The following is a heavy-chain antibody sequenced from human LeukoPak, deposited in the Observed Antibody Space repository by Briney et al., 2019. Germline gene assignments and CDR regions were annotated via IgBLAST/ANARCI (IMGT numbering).Heavy chain of an antibody. V-gene: IGHV1-18*01. CDR2: ISPENGDT. J-gene: IGHJ6*03. CDR3: ARVFGYSYFYMDV. Sequence: ASVRVSCKASGYTFTSYGISWVRQAPGQGLEWMGWISPENGDTNYAQTFQDRVTMTTDTSTNTAYMELRSLTSDDTAVYFCARVFGYSYFYMDVWGEGTTVIISS. D-gene: IGHD2-21*01. CDR1: GYTFTSYG.